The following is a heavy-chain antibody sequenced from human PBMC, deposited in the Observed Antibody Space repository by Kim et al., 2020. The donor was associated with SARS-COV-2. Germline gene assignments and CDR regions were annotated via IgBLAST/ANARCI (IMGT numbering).Heavy chain of an antibody. CDR2: ISWNSGVI. V-gene: IGHV3-9*01. CDR1: GFKFGDYA. D-gene: IGHD3-16*02. J-gene: IGHJ1*01. CDR3: ARAGYYDYVWGSYRYEY. Sequence: GGSLRLSCAASGFKFGDYAMHWVRQFPGKDLEWVSGISWNSGVIGYADSVKGRFTISRDNAKNSLHLQMNSLRAEDTALYYCARAGYYDYVWGSYRYEY.